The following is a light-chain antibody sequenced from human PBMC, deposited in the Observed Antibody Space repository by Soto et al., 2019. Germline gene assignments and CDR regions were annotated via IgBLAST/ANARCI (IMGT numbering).Light chain of an antibody. J-gene: IGKJ1*01. Sequence: EIVLTQSPGTLSLSPGERATLSYRASQSVSSSYLAWYQQKPGQAPRLFIYAASIRATGIPDRFSGSGSGTDFTLTISRLEPEDFAVYYCQQYGLSPRTFGRGTKVDI. CDR2: AAS. CDR1: QSVSSSY. V-gene: IGKV3-20*01. CDR3: QQYGLSPRT.